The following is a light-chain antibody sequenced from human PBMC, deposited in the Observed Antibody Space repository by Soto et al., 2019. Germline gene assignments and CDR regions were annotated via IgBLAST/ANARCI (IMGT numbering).Light chain of an antibody. J-gene: IGLJ1*01. CDR1: SSNIGAGYD. CDR3: QSYDTRLSAYV. V-gene: IGLV1-40*01. CDR2: LKT. Sequence: SVLTQPPSVSGAPGQRVTISCTGTSSNIGAGYDVHWYQQVPGTAPKLLIYLKTNRPSGVPDRKSASKSGSSASLAITGLQAEDEGDYYCQSYDTRLSAYVFGTGTKVTVL.